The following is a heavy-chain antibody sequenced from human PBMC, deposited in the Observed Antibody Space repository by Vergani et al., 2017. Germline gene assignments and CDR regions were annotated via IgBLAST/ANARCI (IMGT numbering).Heavy chain of an antibody. CDR2: IYYSGST. V-gene: IGHV4-39*02. CDR3: ARDQFARYSGYDLAGPTWNYDAFDI. Sequence: QLQLQESGPGLVKPSETLSLTCTVSGGSISSSSYYWGWIRQPPGKGLEWIGSIYYSGSTYYNPSLKSRVTISVDTSKNQFSLKLSSVTAADTAVYYCARDQFARYSGYDLAGPTWNYDAFDIWGQGTMVTVSS. D-gene: IGHD5-12*01. CDR1: GGSISSSSYY. J-gene: IGHJ3*02.